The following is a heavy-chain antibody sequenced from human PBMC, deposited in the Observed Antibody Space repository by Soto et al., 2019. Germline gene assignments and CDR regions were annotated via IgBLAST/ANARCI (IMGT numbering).Heavy chain of an antibody. V-gene: IGHV4-30-4*01. Sequence: SETLSLTCTASGGSISSGDYYRSWNRQPPGKGLEWIGYIYYRGRTYYHPYHNRRVTISVDTSKNQFSLKLSSVSAADTAVYYCASVMGYPDYWGQGALVTVSS. CDR2: IYYRGRT. J-gene: IGHJ4*02. CDR3: ASVMGYPDY. D-gene: IGHD2-15*01. CDR1: GGSISSGDYY.